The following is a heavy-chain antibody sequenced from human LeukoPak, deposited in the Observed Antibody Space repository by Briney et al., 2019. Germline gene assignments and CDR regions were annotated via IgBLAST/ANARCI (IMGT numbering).Heavy chain of an antibody. CDR2: IYYSGST. CDR3: ARQVSYYGSGSYVDY. V-gene: IGHV4-59*08. Sequence: KASETLSLTCTVSGGSNSSYYWSWIRQPPGKGLEWIGYIYYSGSTNYNPSLKSRVAISVDTSKKQFSLKLSSVTAADTAVYYCARQVSYYGSGSYVDYWGQGSLVTVSS. J-gene: IGHJ4*02. CDR1: GGSNSSYY. D-gene: IGHD3-10*01.